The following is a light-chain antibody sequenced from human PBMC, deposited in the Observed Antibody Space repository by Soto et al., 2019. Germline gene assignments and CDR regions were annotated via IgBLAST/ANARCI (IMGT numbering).Light chain of an antibody. CDR1: QAITNY. CDR2: AAS. V-gene: IGKV1-16*01. CDR3: QQYNGYALT. Sequence: DIQLTQSPSSLSASVGDRVTITCRASQAITNYLAWLQQKPGKPPKTVIYAASSLQSGVPSRFSGSGSGTDFPLTISRLQPEDFATYYCQQYNGYALTFGGGTKVEIK. J-gene: IGKJ4*01.